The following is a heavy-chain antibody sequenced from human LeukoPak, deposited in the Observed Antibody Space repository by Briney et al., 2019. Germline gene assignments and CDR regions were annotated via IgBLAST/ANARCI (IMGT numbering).Heavy chain of an antibody. J-gene: IGHJ4*02. D-gene: IGHD3-16*02. CDR2: INPNSGGT. Sequence: HWASVKVSCKASGYTFTGYYMHWVRQAPGQGLEWMGWINPNSGGTNYAQKFQGRVTMTRDTSISTAYMELSRLRSDDTAVYHCARLGDFVWGSYRPGFDHWGQGTLVTVSS. V-gene: IGHV1-2*02. CDR3: ARLGDFVWGSYRPGFDH. CDR1: GYTFTGYY.